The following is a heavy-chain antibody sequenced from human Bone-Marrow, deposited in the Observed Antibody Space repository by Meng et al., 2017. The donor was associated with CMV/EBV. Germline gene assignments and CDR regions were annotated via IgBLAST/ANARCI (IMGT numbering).Heavy chain of an antibody. Sequence: GESLKISCAASGFTFSSYWMSWVRQAPGKGLEWVANIKQDGSEKYYVDSVKGRFTISRDNAKNSLYLQMNSLRAEDTAVYYCATLYQLRYSYWGQGTLVTVSS. J-gene: IGHJ4*02. D-gene: IGHD2-2*01. CDR1: GFTFSSYW. CDR2: IKQDGSEK. V-gene: IGHV3-7*01. CDR3: ATLYQLRYSY.